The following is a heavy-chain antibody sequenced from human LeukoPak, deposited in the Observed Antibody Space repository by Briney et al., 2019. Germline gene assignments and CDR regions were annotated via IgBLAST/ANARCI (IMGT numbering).Heavy chain of an antibody. J-gene: IGHJ6*03. V-gene: IGHV3-21*01. D-gene: IGHD1-26*01. CDR2: ITSSSSYI. Sequence: PSETLSLTCSVSGYSISNAYYWGWIRPPPGKGLEWVSSITSSSSYIYYADSVRGRFTISRDNAKNSLYLQINSLRAEDTAVYYCARDPYSGSYVDYYYYYYMDVWGKGTTVTISS. CDR1: GYSISNAYY. CDR3: ARDPYSGSYVDYYYYYYMDV.